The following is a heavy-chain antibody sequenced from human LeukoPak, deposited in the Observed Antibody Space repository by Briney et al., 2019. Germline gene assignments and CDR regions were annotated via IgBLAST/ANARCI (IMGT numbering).Heavy chain of an antibody. CDR1: GFTFGDYA. CDR3: AKRRYSYGPFDY. CDR2: ISGSGGST. Sequence: GGSLRLSCTTSGFTFGDYAMSWVRQAPGKGLEWVSAISGSGGSTYYADSVKGRFTISRDNSKNTLYLQMNSLRAEDTAVYYCAKRRYSYGPFDYWGQGTLVTVSS. V-gene: IGHV3-23*01. J-gene: IGHJ4*02. D-gene: IGHD5-18*01.